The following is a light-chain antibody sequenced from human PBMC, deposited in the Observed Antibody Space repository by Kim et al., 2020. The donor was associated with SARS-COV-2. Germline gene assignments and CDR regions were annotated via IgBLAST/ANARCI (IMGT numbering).Light chain of an antibody. J-gene: IGLJ3*02. CDR1: NSNIGNND. CDR2: KNW. CDR3: ATWDDTLTARV. Sequence: QSVLTQPPSVSGTPGQTVTISCSGNNSNIGNNDVHWYQFLPGTAPKLLIYKNWQRPSGVPDRFSGSKSGTSASLAISGLRSDDEADYYCATWDDTLTARVFGGGTQLTVL. V-gene: IGLV1-47*01.